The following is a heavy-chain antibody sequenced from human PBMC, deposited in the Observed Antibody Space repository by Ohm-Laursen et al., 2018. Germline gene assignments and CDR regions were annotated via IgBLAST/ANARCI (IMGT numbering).Heavy chain of an antibody. CDR2: INPSGGST. D-gene: IGHD3-3*01. CDR1: GYTSTSYY. CDR3: ARESYYDFWSGYYGGPHFDY. J-gene: IGHJ4*02. V-gene: IGHV1-46*01. Sequence: ASVKVSCKASGYTSTSYYMHWVRQAPGQGLEWMGIINPSGGSTSYAQKFQGRVTMTRDTSTSTVYMELSSLRSEDTAVYYCARESYYDFWSGYYGGPHFDYWGQGTLVTVSS.